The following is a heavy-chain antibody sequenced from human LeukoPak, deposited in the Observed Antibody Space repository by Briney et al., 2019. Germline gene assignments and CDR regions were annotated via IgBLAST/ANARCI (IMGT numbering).Heavy chain of an antibody. V-gene: IGHV3-20*04. CDR2: INWNGGST. Sequence: GGSLRLSCAASGFTFDDYGMSWVRQAPGKGLEWVSGINWNGGSTGYADSVKGRFTISRDNAKNSLYLQMNSLRAEDTALYYCARGPDDYYDSSGYWDYWGQGTLVTVSS. D-gene: IGHD3-22*01. J-gene: IGHJ4*02. CDR1: GFTFDDYG. CDR3: ARGPDDYYDSSGYWDY.